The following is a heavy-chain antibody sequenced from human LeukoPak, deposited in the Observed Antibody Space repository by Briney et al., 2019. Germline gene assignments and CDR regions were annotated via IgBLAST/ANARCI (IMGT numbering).Heavy chain of an antibody. CDR2: ISGSGGTT. D-gene: IGHD5-12*01. CDR3: AKDPYRASSGLVDY. Sequence: PGGSLRLSCATSGLTSSNYAVSWVRQAPGKGLEWVSSISGSGGTTYYADSVKGRFTISRDNSKNTLYLQMNSLRAEDTAVYYCAKDPYRASSGLVDYWGQGTLVTVSS. V-gene: IGHV3-23*01. CDR1: GLTSSNYA. J-gene: IGHJ4*02.